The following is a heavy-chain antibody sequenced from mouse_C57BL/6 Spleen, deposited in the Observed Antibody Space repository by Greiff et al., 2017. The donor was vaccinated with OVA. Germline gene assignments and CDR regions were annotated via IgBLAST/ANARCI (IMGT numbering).Heavy chain of an antibody. CDR3: ARRAYYSNYGAMDY. D-gene: IGHD2-5*01. CDR2: INPSTGGT. CDR1: GYSFTGYY. J-gene: IGHJ4*01. Sequence: VQLQQSGPELVKPGASVKISCKASGYSFTGYYMNWVKQSPEKSLEWIGEINPSTGGTTYNQKFKAKATLTVDKSSSTAYMQLKSLTSEDSAVYYCARRAYYSNYGAMDYWGQGTSVTVSS. V-gene: IGHV1-42*01.